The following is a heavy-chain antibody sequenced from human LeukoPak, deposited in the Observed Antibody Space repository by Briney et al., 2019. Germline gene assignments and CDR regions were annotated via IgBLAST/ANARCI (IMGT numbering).Heavy chain of an antibody. V-gene: IGHV3-30*18. J-gene: IGHJ4*02. D-gene: IGHD2-15*01. Sequence: GGSLRLSCAASGFTFSSYGMHWVRQAPGQGLEWVAVISYDGSNKYYADSVKGRVTISRDNSKNTLHLQMNSLRAEDTAVYYCAKTIVVVVASGIDYWGQGTLVTVSS. CDR3: AKTIVVVVASGIDY. CDR2: ISYDGSNK. CDR1: GFTFSSYG.